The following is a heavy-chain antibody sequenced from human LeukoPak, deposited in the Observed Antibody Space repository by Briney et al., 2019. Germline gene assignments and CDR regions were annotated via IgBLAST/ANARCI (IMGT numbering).Heavy chain of an antibody. J-gene: IGHJ1*01. CDR1: GGSISSGGYY. V-gene: IGHV4-30-2*01. D-gene: IGHD1-26*01. CDR2: IYHSGST. CDR3: ARGRFSGSCSPTHHYFQH. Sequence: SQTLSLTCTVSGGSISSGGYYWSWIRQPPGKGLEWIGYIYHSGSTYYNPSLKSRVTISVDRSKNQFSLKLSSVTAADTAVYYCARGRFSGSCSPTHHYFQHWGQGTLVTVSS.